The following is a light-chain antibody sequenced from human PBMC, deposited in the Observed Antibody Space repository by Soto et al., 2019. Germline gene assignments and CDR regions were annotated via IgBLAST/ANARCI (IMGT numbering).Light chain of an antibody. V-gene: IGKV3-20*01. J-gene: IGKJ5*01. CDR2: AAS. CDR3: QQYGGSPIT. Sequence: EIVLTQSPGTLSLSPGERATLSCRASQSVSSNFLAWFQQQPGQAPRLLVYAASRRVTGIPDRVSGSGSGTYVTLTISRLEPEDFAVYFCQQYGGSPITFGQGTRLEIK. CDR1: QSVSSNF.